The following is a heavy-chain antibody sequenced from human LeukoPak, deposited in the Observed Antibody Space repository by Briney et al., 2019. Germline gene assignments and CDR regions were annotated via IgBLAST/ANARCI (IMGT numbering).Heavy chain of an antibody. J-gene: IGHJ4*02. CDR3: ARAGYYYDSSGYYPIDC. Sequence: SVKVSCKASGGTFSSYAISWVRQAPGQGLEWMGRIIPILGIANYAQKFQGRVTITADKSTSTAYMELSSLRSEDTAVYYCARAGYYYDSSGYYPIDCWGQGTLDTVSS. CDR1: GGTFSSYA. D-gene: IGHD3-22*01. V-gene: IGHV1-69*04. CDR2: IIPILGIA.